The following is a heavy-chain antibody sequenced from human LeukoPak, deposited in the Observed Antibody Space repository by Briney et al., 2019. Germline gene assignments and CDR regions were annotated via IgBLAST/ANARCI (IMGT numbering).Heavy chain of an antibody. Sequence: SETLSLTCAVYGGSFSGYYWSWIRQPPGKGLEWIGEINHSGSTNYNPSLKSRVTISVDTSKNQFSLKLSSVTAADTAVYYCAREMGWVVERWLQSKPFDYWGQGTLVTVSS. V-gene: IGHV4-34*01. CDR1: GGSFSGYY. J-gene: IGHJ4*02. CDR3: AREMGWVVERWLQSKPFDY. D-gene: IGHD5-24*01. CDR2: INHSGST.